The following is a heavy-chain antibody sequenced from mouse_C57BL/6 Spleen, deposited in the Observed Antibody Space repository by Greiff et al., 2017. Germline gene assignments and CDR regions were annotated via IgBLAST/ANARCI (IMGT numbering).Heavy chain of an antibody. CDR2: IDPSDSYT. D-gene: IGHD1-1*01. CDR1: GYTFTSYW. V-gene: IGHV1-69*01. CDR3: ARHYYVRAYYFDC. Sequence: VQLQQPGAELVMPGASVKLSCKASGYTFTSYWMHWVKQRPGQGLEWIGEIDPSDSYTNYNQKFKGKSTLTVDKSSSTAYMQLSSLTSEDSSVYYCARHYYVRAYYFDCWGQVTTLTVSS. J-gene: IGHJ2*01.